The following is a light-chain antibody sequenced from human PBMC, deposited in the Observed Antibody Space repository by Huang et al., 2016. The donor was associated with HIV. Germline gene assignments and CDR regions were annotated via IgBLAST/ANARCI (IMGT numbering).Light chain of an antibody. CDR3: QQYDNWPPT. V-gene: IGKV3-15*01. CDR1: QRVSSN. Sequence: EIVMTQSPATLSVSPGERATLSCGASQRVSSNLAWYQQKPGQTPRLLIFGASTRPTGVPARFSGSGSGTDFTLTISSLQSEDFAVYYCQQYDNWPPTFGQGTKVEI. J-gene: IGKJ1*01. CDR2: GAS.